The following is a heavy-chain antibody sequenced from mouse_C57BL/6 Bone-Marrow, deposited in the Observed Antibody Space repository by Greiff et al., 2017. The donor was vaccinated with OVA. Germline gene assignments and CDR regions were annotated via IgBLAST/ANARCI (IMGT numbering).Heavy chain of an antibody. CDR1: GFNIKDDY. V-gene: IGHV14-4*01. Sequence: VQLQHSGAELVRPGASVKLSCTASGFNIKDDYMHWVKQRPEQGLEWIGWIDPENGDTEYASKFQGKATITADTSSNTAYLQLSSLTSEDTAVYCCTLNWDGAWFAYWGQGTLVTVSA. CDR2: IDPENGDT. J-gene: IGHJ3*01. D-gene: IGHD4-1*02. CDR3: TLNWDGAWFAY.